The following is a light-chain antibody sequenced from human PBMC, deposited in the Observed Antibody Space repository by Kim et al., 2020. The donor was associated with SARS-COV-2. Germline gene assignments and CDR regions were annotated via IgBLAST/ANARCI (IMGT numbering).Light chain of an antibody. CDR2: AAS. CDR3: QQSYRAPFT. V-gene: IGKV1-39*01. J-gene: IGKJ4*01. CDR1: QSISNY. Sequence: DIQLTQSPSSLSASVGDRVTITCRASQSISNYLNWYQKKQGRAPQLLMYAASSIQSGVPSRFSGSGSGTDFSLTIRSLQPEDFANYYCQQSYRAPFTFGGGTKVDIK.